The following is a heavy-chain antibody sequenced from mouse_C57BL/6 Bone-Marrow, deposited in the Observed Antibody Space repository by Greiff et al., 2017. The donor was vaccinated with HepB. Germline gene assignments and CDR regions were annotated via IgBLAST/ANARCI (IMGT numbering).Heavy chain of an antibody. V-gene: IGHV15-2*01. CDR3: ARGGYYYGSSFYAMDY. D-gene: IGHD1-1*01. CDR2: ILPSIGRT. CDR1: DSEVFPIAY. J-gene: IGHJ4*01. Sequence: QVHVKQSGSELRSPGSSVKLSCKDFDSEVFPIAYMSWVRQKPGHGFEWIGGILPSIGRTIYGEKFEDKATLDADTLSNTAYLELNSLTSEDSAIYYCARGGYYYGSSFYAMDYWGQGTSVTVSS.